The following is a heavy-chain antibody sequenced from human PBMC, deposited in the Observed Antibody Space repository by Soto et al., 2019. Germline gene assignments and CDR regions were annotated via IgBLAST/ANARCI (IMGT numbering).Heavy chain of an antibody. CDR2: ISWNGDQI. CDR1: GITFDDYA. J-gene: IGHJ5*02. CDR3: VMPLIRGWWVRWFVH. V-gene: IGHV3-9*01. D-gene: IGHD3-10*01. Sequence: EVQLVESGGGLVQPGRSLTLSCSAAGITFDDYAMHWVRQAPGKGLEWVSGISWNGDQINDADAVKGRFTISRDNAKNSHYLEMNSPRTDDTAFYYCVMPLIRGWWVRWFVHWGQGSLVTVSS.